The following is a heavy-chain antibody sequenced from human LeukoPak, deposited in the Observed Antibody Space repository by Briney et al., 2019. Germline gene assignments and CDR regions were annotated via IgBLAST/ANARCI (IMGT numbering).Heavy chain of an antibody. V-gene: IGHV4-61*02. CDR2: IYTSGST. J-gene: IGHJ4*02. CDR1: GGSISSGSYY. D-gene: IGHD3-3*01. Sequence: SETLSLTCTVSGGSISSGSYYWSWIRQPAGKGLEWIGRIYTSGSTNYNPPLKSRITMSVDTSKNQFSLNLSSVTAADTAVYYCARILNSRGVYDYWGQGTLVTVSS. CDR3: ARILNSRGVYDY.